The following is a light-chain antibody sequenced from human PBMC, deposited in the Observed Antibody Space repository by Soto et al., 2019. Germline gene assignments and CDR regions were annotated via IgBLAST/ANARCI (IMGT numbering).Light chain of an antibody. CDR2: AAS. CDR1: QSISSY. V-gene: IGKV1-39*01. CDR3: QQSYSTLWT. Sequence: DIRMTQSPSSLSASVGDRVTITCRASQSISSYLNWYQQKPGKAPKLLIYAASSLQSGVPSRFSGSGSGTDFTLTISSLQPEDFETYYCQQSYSTLWTFGQGTKVDIK. J-gene: IGKJ1*01.